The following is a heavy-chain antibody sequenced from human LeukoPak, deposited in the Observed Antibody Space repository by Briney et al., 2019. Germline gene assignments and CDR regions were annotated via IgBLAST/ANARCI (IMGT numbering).Heavy chain of an antibody. D-gene: IGHD3-22*01. J-gene: IGHJ4*02. CDR1: GVSISSSDYY. CDR2: VYYSGST. V-gene: IGHV4-39*01. Sequence: SETLSLTCTVSGVSISSSDYYWGWFRQPPGKGLEWIGSVYYSGSTYYNPSLKSRLTISLDTSKNQFSLKLSSVTAADTAVYYCARHGLVVVVIPQWSQGTLVTVSS. CDR3: ARHGLVVVVIPQ.